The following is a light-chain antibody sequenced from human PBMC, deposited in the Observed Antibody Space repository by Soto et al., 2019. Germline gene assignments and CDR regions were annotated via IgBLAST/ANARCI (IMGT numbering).Light chain of an antibody. CDR1: QSVSSN. J-gene: IGKJ2*01. CDR2: AVS. V-gene: IGKV3-15*01. Sequence: EIVMTQSPATPSVSQGERATLSCRASQSVSSNLAWFQQKPGQAPRLLLYAVSTRATGVPGRFSGSGSGTEFTLTISSLQSEDSAVYYCQQHNHWPSFGQGTKLEIK. CDR3: QQHNHWPS.